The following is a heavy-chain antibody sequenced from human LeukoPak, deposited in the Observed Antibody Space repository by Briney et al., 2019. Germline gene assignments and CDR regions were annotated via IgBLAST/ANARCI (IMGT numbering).Heavy chain of an antibody. D-gene: IGHD3-3*01. CDR3: ARDPGSYYDFWSGYYTALGEFDP. V-gene: IGHV1-69*04. CDR1: GGTFSSYT. J-gene: IGHJ5*02. Sequence: SVKVSCKASGGTFSSYTISWVRQAPGQGLEWMGRIIPILGIANYAQKFQGRVTITADKSTSTAYMELSSLRSEDTAVYYCARDPGSYYDFWSGYYTALGEFDPWAREPWSPSPQ. CDR2: IIPILGIA.